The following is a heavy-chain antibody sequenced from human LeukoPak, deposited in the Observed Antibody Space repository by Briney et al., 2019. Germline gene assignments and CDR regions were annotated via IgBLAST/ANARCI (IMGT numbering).Heavy chain of an antibody. J-gene: IGHJ4*02. CDR2: IKQDGSEK. CDR3: ARGGPGAYYYASGNIDY. Sequence: GGSLRLSCAASGFTFSSYWMSWVRQAPGKGLEWVANIKQDGSEKYYVDSVKGRFTISRDNAKNSLYLQMNSLRAEDTAVYYCARGGPGAYYYASGNIDYWGQGTLVAVSS. V-gene: IGHV3-7*01. D-gene: IGHD3-10*01. CDR1: GFTFSSYW.